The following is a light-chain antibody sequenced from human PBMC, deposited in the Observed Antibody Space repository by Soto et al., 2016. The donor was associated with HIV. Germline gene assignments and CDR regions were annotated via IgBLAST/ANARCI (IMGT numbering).Light chain of an antibody. CDR1: QSISTY. CDR3: QQSYSTPRT. CDR2: AAS. V-gene: IGKV1-39*01. Sequence: DIQMTQSPSSLSLSIGDRVTITCRASQSISTYLNWYQQKPGRAPKLLISAASSLQSGVPSRFSGRGSGTDFTLTISSLQHDDLATYYCQQSYSTPRTFGQGTKVEIK. J-gene: IGKJ1*01.